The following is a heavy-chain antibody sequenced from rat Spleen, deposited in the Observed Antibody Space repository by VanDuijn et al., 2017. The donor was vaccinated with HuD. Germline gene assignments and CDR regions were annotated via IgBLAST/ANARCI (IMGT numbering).Heavy chain of an antibody. V-gene: IGHV5S10*01. Sequence: EVQLVESGGGLEQPGRSLKLSCAASGLSFSNYDMAWVRQAPKKGLEWVATIIYDGSRTFFRDSVKGRFTISRDNAKSTLYLQMDSLRSEDTATYYCATVELVDYFDYWGQGVMVTVSS. J-gene: IGHJ2*01. CDR3: ATVELVDYFDY. CDR2: IIYDGSRT. D-gene: IGHD4-2*01. CDR1: GLSFSNYD.